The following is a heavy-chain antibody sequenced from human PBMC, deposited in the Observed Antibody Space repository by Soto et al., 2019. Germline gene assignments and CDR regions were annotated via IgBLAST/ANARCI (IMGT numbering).Heavy chain of an antibody. D-gene: IGHD2-8*01. CDR3: ARDMNGVLGMGH. CDR2: IYYSGSA. J-gene: IGHJ4*02. CDR1: GCSITSGGYY. V-gene: IGHV4-31*03. Sequence: QVQLQESGPGLVKPYRTLSLTCTVSGCSITSGGYYWSWIRQHPGKVLEWIGYIYYSGSAYYNPSLKSRVTISVDTSKNQFYLSLSSVTAADTAVYYCARDMNGVLGMGHWGQGTLVTVSS.